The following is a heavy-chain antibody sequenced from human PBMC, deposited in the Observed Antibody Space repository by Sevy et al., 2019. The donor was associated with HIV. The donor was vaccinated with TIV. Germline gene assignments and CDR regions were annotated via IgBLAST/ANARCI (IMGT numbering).Heavy chain of an antibody. Sequence: GGSLRLSCAASGFTFSSYWMSWVRQAPGKGLEWVANIKQDGSEKYYVDSVKGRFTISRDNAKNSLYLQMNSLRAEATAVYYCARGLGVVVVAAIADYGMDVWGQGTTVTVSS. D-gene: IGHD2-15*01. CDR1: GFTFSSYW. J-gene: IGHJ6*02. V-gene: IGHV3-7*01. CDR2: IKQDGSEK. CDR3: ARGLGVVVVAAIADYGMDV.